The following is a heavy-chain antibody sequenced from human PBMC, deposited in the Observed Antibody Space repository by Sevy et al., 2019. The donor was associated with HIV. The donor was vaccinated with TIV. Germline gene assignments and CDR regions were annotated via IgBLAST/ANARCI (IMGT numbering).Heavy chain of an antibody. V-gene: IGHV3-30-3*01. Sequence: PGGSLRLSCAASGFTFSSFAMHWVRQAPGKGLEWVAVISYDESSKYYHDSVKGRFTISRDNAKNTLYLQMNRLRPEDTAVYFCAIIGVDCVSTNCYGMRSLSFDFWGQGTLVTVSS. J-gene: IGHJ4*02. CDR3: AIIGVDCVSTNCYGMRSLSFDF. CDR1: GFTFSSFA. D-gene: IGHD2-2*01. CDR2: ISYDESSK.